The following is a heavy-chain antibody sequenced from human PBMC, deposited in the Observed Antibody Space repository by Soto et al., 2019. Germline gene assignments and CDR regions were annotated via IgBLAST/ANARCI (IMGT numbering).Heavy chain of an antibody. Sequence: QVQLVQSGAEVKKPGSSVKVSCKASGGTFSSYAISWVRQAPGQGLEWMGGIIPIFGTANYAQKFQGRVTMTADESTSTAYMELSSLRSEDTAVYYCASVTTVANPFYYYYGMDVWGQGTTVTVSS. J-gene: IGHJ6*02. D-gene: IGHD4-17*01. V-gene: IGHV1-69*12. CDR2: IIPIFGTA. CDR1: GGTFSSYA. CDR3: ASVTTVANPFYYYYGMDV.